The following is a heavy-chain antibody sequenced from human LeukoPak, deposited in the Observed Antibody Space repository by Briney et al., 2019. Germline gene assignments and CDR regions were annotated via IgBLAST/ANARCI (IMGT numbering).Heavy chain of an antibody. CDR3: VRNGGYYGDAFDI. Sequence: GASVKVSCEASGYTFTSYGISWVRQAPGQGLEWMGWIGAYNGNTNYAQKLQGRVTMTTDTSTTTAYMELGSLRSDDTAVYYCVRNGGYYGDAFDIWGHGTMVTVSS. CDR2: IGAYNGNT. V-gene: IGHV1-18*01. J-gene: IGHJ3*02. D-gene: IGHD3-22*01. CDR1: GYTFTSYG.